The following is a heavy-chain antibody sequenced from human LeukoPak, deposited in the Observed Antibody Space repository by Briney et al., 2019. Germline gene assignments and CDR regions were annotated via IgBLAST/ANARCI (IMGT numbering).Heavy chain of an antibody. Sequence: GESLKISCKGSGYSFTSYWIGWVRQMPGKGLEWMGIIYPGDSDTRYSPPFQGQVTISADKSISTAYLQWSSLKASDTAMYYCARGLARYGNAEYFQHWGQGTLVTVSS. D-gene: IGHD3-16*01. CDR2: IYPGDSDT. V-gene: IGHV5-51*01. CDR3: ARGLARYGNAEYFQH. J-gene: IGHJ1*01. CDR1: GYSFTSYW.